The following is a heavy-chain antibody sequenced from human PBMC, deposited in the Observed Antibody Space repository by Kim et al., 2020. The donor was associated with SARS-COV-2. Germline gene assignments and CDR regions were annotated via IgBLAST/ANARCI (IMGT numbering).Heavy chain of an antibody. CDR2: FSGST. D-gene: IGHD2-15*01. CDR3: ARAVGYCSGGSCYLSWFDP. Sequence: FSGSTYYNPSLTSRVTISVDTSKNQFSLKLSSVTAADTAVYYCARAVGYCSGGSCYLSWFDPWGQGTLVTVSS. V-gene: IGHV4-31*02. J-gene: IGHJ5*02.